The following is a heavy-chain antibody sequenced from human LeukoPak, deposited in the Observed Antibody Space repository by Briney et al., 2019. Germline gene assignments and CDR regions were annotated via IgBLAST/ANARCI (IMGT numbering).Heavy chain of an antibody. CDR2: INANSGGT. Sequence: GASVKVSCKASGYTFTGYYMHLVRQAPGQGLEWMGWINANSGGTNYAQKFQGRVTMTRDTSISTAYMELSRLRSDDTAVYYCARGSARYCSSTSCYRRKVEIDPWGQGTLVTVSS. CDR3: ARGSARYCSSTSCYRRKVEIDP. V-gene: IGHV1-2*02. J-gene: IGHJ5*02. D-gene: IGHD2-2*02. CDR1: GYTFTGYY.